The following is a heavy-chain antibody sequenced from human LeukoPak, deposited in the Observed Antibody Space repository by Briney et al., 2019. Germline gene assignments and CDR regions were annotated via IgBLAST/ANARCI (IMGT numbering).Heavy chain of an antibody. J-gene: IGHJ5*02. V-gene: IGHV4-59*11. D-gene: IGHD3-22*01. Sequence: PSETLSLTCTVSGVSISSHYWSWIRQPPGKGLEWIGYIDYSGSTNYKPSLKSRLTISLDTSKDQFSLRLSSVTAADTAVYFCARDISDYYDVTGPLDLWGQGALVTVSS. CDR1: GVSISSHY. CDR3: ARDISDYYDVTGPLDL. CDR2: IDYSGST.